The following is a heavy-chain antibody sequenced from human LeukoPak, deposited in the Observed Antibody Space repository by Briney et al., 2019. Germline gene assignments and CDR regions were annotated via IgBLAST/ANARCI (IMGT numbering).Heavy chain of an antibody. Sequence: PSETLSLTCTVSGGSISSYYWSWVRQPAGKGLEWIRRIYTSGNTNYNPSLKGRVTMSVDTSKNQFSLNLSSVTAADTAVYYCARGRGSSWYYFDYWGQGTLVTVSS. CDR1: GGSISSYY. V-gene: IGHV4-4*07. J-gene: IGHJ4*02. D-gene: IGHD6-13*01. CDR2: IYTSGNT. CDR3: ARGRGSSWYYFDY.